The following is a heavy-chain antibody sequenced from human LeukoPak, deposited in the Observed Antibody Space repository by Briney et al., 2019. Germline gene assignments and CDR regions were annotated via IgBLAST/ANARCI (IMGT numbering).Heavy chain of an antibody. CDR3: ARDRSLGVWRYYFDY. CDR2: IKQDGGEK. V-gene: IGHV3-7*01. Sequence: GGSLRLSCAASGFTFSKYWMSWVRQAPGKGLEWVANIKQDGGEKYYVDSVKGRFIISRDNAENSLYLEMNSLRAEDTAIYYCARDRSLGVWRYYFDYWGQGTLVTVSS. D-gene: IGHD3-16*01. J-gene: IGHJ4*02. CDR1: GFTFSKYW.